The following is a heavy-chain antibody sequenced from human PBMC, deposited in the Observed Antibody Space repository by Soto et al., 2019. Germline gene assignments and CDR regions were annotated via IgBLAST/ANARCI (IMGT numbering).Heavy chain of an antibody. CDR1: GYSFTSYW. J-gene: IGHJ6*02. CDR3: ARLEGSSTSWGGYYYYGMDV. Sequence: GESLKISCKGSGYSFTSYWIGWVRQMPGKGLEWVGIIYPGDSDTRYSPSFQGKVPISADKSISTAYLQWSSLKASDTAMYYCARLEGSSTSWGGYYYYGMDVWGQGTTVTVSS. CDR2: IYPGDSDT. V-gene: IGHV5-51*01. D-gene: IGHD2-2*01.